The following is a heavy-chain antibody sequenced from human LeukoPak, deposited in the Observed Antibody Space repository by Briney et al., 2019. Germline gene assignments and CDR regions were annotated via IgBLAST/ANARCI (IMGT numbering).Heavy chain of an antibody. D-gene: IGHD5-18*01. Sequence: SETLSLTCTVSGGSISIYYWSWIRQPPGKGLEWIGYIYTSGSTNYNPSFKSRFTISVDTSKNQFSLKLSSVTAADTAVYYCARLRGYSYGYDYYYYMDVWGKGTTVTVSS. CDR2: IYTSGST. CDR1: GGSISIYY. CDR3: ARLRGYSYGYDYYYYMDV. V-gene: IGHV4-4*09. J-gene: IGHJ6*03.